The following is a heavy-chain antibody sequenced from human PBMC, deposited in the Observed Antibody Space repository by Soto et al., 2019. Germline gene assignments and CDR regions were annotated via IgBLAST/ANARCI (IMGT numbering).Heavy chain of an antibody. CDR2: IYHSGST. D-gene: IGHD3-10*01. Sequence: QVQLQESGPGLVKPSETLSLTCTVSGGSISSYYCIWIRQPPGKGLEYIGYIYHSGSTNYNPSLKSLVTISKDTSTNRFSLKLTSVTAAYTAVYYCATRFYSSGVLVDYWGQGTLVTVSP. CDR1: GGSISSYY. J-gene: IGHJ4*02. CDR3: ATRFYSSGVLVDY. V-gene: IGHV4-59*01.